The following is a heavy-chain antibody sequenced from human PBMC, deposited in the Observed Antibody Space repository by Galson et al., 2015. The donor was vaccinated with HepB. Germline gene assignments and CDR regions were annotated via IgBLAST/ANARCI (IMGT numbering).Heavy chain of an antibody. V-gene: IGHV1-24*01. D-gene: IGHD5-18*01. CDR2: FDPEDGET. Sequence: SVKVSCKVSGYTLTELSMHWVRQAPGKGLEWMGGFDPEDGETIYAQKFQGRVTMTGDTSTDTAYMELSSLRSEDTAVYYCATTRTNYSYGLLGNYWGQGTLVTVSS. CDR1: GYTLTELS. J-gene: IGHJ4*02. CDR3: ATTRTNYSYGLLGNY.